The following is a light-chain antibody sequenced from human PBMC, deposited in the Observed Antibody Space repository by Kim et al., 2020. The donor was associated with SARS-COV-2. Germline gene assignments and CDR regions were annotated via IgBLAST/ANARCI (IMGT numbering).Light chain of an antibody. J-gene: IGLJ2*01. CDR1: KLGDKY. CDR2: QDS. CDR3: QAWDSSTGVV. V-gene: IGLV3-1*01. Sequence: SYELTQPPSVSVSPGQTASITCSGDKLGDKYACWYQQKPGQSPVLVIYQDSKRPSGIPERFSGSNSGNTATLTISGTQAMGEADYYCQAWDSSTGVVFGGGTQLTVL.